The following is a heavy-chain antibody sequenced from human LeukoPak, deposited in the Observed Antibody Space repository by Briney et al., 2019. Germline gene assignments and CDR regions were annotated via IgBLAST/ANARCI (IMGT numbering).Heavy chain of an antibody. CDR3: ARDWHSSSGTNYYHYGMDV. CDR1: GGSISRYY. Sequence: PSETLSLTCTVSGGSISRYYWSWIRQPAGKGLKWIGHIYTSGSTNYNPSLKSRLTMSVDTSKNQFSLKLSSVTAADTAVYYCARDWHSSSGTNYYHYGMDVWGQGTTVTVSS. D-gene: IGHD6-6*01. J-gene: IGHJ6*02. V-gene: IGHV4-4*07. CDR2: IYTSGST.